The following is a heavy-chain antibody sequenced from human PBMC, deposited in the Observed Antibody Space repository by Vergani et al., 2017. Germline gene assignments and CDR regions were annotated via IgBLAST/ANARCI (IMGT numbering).Heavy chain of an antibody. D-gene: IGHD2-8*01. Sequence: EVQLVESGGGLFKPGGSLRLSCAASGFSFSSYSMNWVRQAPGKWLEWVASISGSSSYVFYRDSVEGRFTITRDNAKKSVYLQMNSLRAEDTAMYFCARGLWDCTHIRCSPPSYWGQGTQVTVSS. V-gene: IGHV3-21*02. CDR2: ISGSSSYV. J-gene: IGHJ4*02. CDR1: GFSFSSYS. CDR3: ARGLWDCTHIRCSPPSY.